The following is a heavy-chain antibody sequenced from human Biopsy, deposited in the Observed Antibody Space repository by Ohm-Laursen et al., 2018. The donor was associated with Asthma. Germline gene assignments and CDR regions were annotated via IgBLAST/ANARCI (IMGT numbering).Heavy chain of an antibody. CDR3: ARTCYDFLTGQDKDVFDV. Sequence: ASVKLSCKDSGYNFIRFSIHWVRQAPGQRLEWIGGVNTGIGDTKYSQKFQGRVTITRDTSASTAYMELRSLRSEDTATYYCARTCYDFLTGQDKDVFDVWGQGTMVTVSS. CDR1: GYNFIRFS. CDR2: VNTGIGDT. V-gene: IGHV1-3*04. J-gene: IGHJ3*01. D-gene: IGHD3-9*01.